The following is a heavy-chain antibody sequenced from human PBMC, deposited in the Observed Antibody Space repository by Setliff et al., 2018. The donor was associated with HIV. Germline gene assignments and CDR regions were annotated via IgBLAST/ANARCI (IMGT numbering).Heavy chain of an antibody. CDR3: AGYTSGWYAPY. Sequence: KPSETLSLTCTVSGGSMNIHYWSWIRQPPGKGLEWIGSIYYSGSTNYNPSLKSRVTISVDTSKNQFSLKLSSVTAADTAVYYCAGYTSGWYAPYWGQGTLVTVS. CDR2: IYYSGST. J-gene: IGHJ4*02. CDR1: GGSMNIHY. D-gene: IGHD6-19*01. V-gene: IGHV4-59*11.